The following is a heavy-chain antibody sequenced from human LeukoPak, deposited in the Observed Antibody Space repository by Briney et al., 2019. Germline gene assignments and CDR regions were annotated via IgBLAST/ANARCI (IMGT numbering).Heavy chain of an antibody. J-gene: IGHJ4*02. V-gene: IGHV5-51*01. D-gene: IGHD2-2*01. Sequence: GESLKISSKGSGYSFTSYWIGWVRQMPGKGLEWMGIIYPGDSDTRYSSSFQGQVTISADKSISTAYLQWSSLKASDTAMYYCARSVVPAAHYYFDYWGQGTLVTVSS. CDR3: ARSVVPAAHYYFDY. CDR2: IYPGDSDT. CDR1: GYSFTSYW.